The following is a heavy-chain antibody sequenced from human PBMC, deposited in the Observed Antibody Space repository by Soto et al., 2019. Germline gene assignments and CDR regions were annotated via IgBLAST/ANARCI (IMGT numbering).Heavy chain of an antibody. Sequence: SATLSRTCTGCGGSMSSYYWSWIRQPPGKGLEWIGYIYYSGSPNYNPSLKSRVTISVDTSKNQFSLKLSSVTAADTAVYYCAGSSIAARYWGQGTLVTVSS. J-gene: IGHJ4*02. D-gene: IGHD6-6*01. V-gene: IGHV4-59*08. CDR1: GGSMSSYY. CDR3: AGSSIAARY. CDR2: IYYSGSP.